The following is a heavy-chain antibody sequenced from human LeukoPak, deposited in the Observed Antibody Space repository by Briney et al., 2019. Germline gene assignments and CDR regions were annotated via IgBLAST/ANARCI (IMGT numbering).Heavy chain of an antibody. V-gene: IGHV3-48*02. CDR3: ARDSGYSYADDY. D-gene: IGHD5-18*01. CDR1: GFTFRSYA. J-gene: IGHJ4*02. CDR2: ITYNSGTI. Sequence: GSLRLSCAASGFTFRSYAMQWVRQAPGRGLEWVSYITYNSGTIFYADSVKGRFTISRDNAKDSLYLQMSSLRDEDTAVYYCARDSGYSYADDYWGQGTLVTVSS.